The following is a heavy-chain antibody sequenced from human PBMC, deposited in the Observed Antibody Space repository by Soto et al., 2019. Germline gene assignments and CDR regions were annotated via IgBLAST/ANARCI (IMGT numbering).Heavy chain of an antibody. V-gene: IGHV3-30*18. J-gene: IGHJ4*02. CDR3: AKDHSSTSPFDY. Sequence: PGGSLRLSCAASGFTFSSYGMHWVRQAPGKGLEWVAVISGDGNSKYYSDSVKGRFTISRDNSKNTLSLQMNSLRAEDTAVYYCAKDHSSTSPFDYWGQGTLVTVSS. CDR1: GFTFSSYG. CDR2: ISGDGNSK. D-gene: IGHD2-2*01.